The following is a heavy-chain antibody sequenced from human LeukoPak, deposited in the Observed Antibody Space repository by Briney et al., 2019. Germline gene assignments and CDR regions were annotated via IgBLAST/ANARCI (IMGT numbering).Heavy chain of an antibody. Sequence: ASVKVSCKASGGTFSSYAISWVRQAPGQGLEWMGRIIPIFGTANYAQKFQGRVTITTDESTSTAYMELSSLRSEDTAVYYRASANLEYSYGYVVDYWGQGTLVTVSS. CDR3: ASANLEYSYGYVVDY. CDR1: GGTFSSYA. V-gene: IGHV1-69*05. D-gene: IGHD5-18*01. CDR2: IIPIFGTA. J-gene: IGHJ4*02.